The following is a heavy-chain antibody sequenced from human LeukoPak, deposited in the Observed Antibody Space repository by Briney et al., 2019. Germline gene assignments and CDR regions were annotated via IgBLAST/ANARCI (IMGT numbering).Heavy chain of an antibody. CDR1: GGTFSSYA. J-gene: IGHJ4*02. V-gene: IGHV1-69*04. CDR2: IIPILGIA. D-gene: IGHD3-9*01. Sequence: SVKVSCKASGGTFSSYAISWVRQAPGQGLEWMGRIIPILGIANYAQKFQGRVTITADKSTSTAYMELSSLRSEDTAVYYCARDFYDILTGYLDYWGRGTLVTVSS. CDR3: ARDFYDILTGYLDY.